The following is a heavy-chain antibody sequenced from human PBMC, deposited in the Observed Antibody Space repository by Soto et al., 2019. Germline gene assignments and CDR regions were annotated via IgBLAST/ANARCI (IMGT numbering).Heavy chain of an antibody. CDR3: ARGRVLEWGYYYYGMDV. D-gene: IGHD2-15*01. CDR1: GGSISSSSYY. J-gene: IGHJ6*02. Sequence: SETLSLTYTVSGGSISSSSYYWGWIRQPPGKGLEWIGYIYYSGSTYYNPSLKSRVTISVDTSENQFSLKLSSVTAADTAVYYCARGRVLEWGYYYYGMDVWGQGTTVTVSS. V-gene: IGHV4-30-4*08. CDR2: IYYSGST.